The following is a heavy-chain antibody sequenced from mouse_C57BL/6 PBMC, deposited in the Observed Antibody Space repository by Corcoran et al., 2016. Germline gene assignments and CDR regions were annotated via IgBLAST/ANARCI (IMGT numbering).Heavy chain of an antibody. J-gene: IGHJ1*03. V-gene: IGHV1-39*01. CDR1: GYSFTDYN. CDR2: INPNYGTT. CDR3: ARSGLSPSTSDV. Sequence: EFQLQQSGPELVKPGASVKISCKASGYSFTDYNMNWVKQSNGKSLEWIGVINPNYGTTSYNQKFKGKATLTVDQSSSTAYMQLNSLTSEDAAVYYGARSGLSPSTSDVWGTGTTVTVSS. D-gene: IGHD2-1*01.